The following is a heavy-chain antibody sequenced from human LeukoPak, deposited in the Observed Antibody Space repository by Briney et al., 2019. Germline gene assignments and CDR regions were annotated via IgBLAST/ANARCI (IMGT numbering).Heavy chain of an antibody. CDR1: GGSISSYY. CDR3: ARGYCSGGSCYNFDY. Sequence: SETLSLTCTVSGGSISSYYWSWIRQPPGKGLEWIGYIYYSGNTNYNPSLKSRVTISVDTSKNQFSLKLSSVTAADTAVYYCARGYCSGGSCYNFDYWGQGTLVTVSS. D-gene: IGHD2-15*01. J-gene: IGHJ4*02. V-gene: IGHV4-59*01. CDR2: IYYSGNT.